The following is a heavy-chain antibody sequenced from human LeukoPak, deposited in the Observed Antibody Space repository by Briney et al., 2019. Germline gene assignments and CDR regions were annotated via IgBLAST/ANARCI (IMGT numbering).Heavy chain of an antibody. CDR2: IYDNGTT. J-gene: IGHJ3*02. D-gene: IGHD2-15*01. Sequence: SETLSLTCTVSGGSIIIFYWSWIRQPPGQGLEWIGYIYDNGTTNYNPSLKSRVTMSVDTSKNQFSLRLSAVTAADTAMYYCARTLGYCSGGSCSYDAFDIWGQGTMVTVSS. CDR3: ARTLGYCSGGSCSYDAFDI. V-gene: IGHV4-59*01. CDR1: GGSIIIFY.